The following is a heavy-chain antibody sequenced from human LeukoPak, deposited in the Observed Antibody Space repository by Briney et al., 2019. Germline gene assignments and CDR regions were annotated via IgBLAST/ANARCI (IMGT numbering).Heavy chain of an antibody. V-gene: IGHV1-3*01. J-gene: IGHJ5*02. CDR1: GYTFTSYA. Sequence: ASVKVSCKASGYTFTSYAMHWVRQAPGQRLEWMGWINAGNGNTKYSQKFQGRVTITRDTSASTAYMELSRLRSEDTAVYYCARDGRSIVVRSSQTNGRWFDPWGQGTLVTVSS. CDR2: INAGNGNT. CDR3: ARDGRSIVVRSSQTNGRWFDP. D-gene: IGHD2-15*01.